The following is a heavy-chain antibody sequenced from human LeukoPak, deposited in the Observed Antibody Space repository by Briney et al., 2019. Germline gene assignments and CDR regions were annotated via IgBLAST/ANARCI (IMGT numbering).Heavy chain of an antibody. Sequence: GGSLRLSCAASGFIFSGYWMHWVRQAPGKGMVWVSRINSDGSSTSYADSVKGRFTISRDNAKNTLYLQMNSLRTEDTAVYYCARGEGIAVAGTHIAYWGQGTLVTVSS. D-gene: IGHD6-19*01. CDR1: GFIFSGYW. V-gene: IGHV3-74*01. CDR3: ARGEGIAVAGTHIAY. J-gene: IGHJ4*02. CDR2: INSDGSST.